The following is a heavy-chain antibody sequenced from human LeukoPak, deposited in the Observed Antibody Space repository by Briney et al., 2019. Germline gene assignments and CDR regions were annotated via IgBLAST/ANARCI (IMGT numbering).Heavy chain of an antibody. Sequence: GESLKISCKGSGYSFTSYWIGWVRQAPGQGLEWMGWINPNSGGTNYAQKFQGRVTMTRDTSISTAYMELSRLRSDDTAVYYCARGDHYYYYGMDVWGQGTTVTVSS. J-gene: IGHJ6*02. D-gene: IGHD2-21*02. CDR1: GYSFTSYW. V-gene: IGHV1-2*02. CDR2: INPNSGGT. CDR3: ARGDHYYYYGMDV.